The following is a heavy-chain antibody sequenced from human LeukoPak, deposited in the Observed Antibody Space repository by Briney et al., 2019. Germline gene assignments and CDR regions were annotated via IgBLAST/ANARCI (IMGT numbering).Heavy chain of an antibody. CDR3: ARDRSDAFDI. Sequence: GGSLRLSCAASGFTVSSNYMSWVRQAPGKGLEWVSIIYSGGSTYYADSVKGRFTISRDNSKNTLYLQMNSLRAEDTAVYYCARDRSDAFDIWGQGTMVTVSS. V-gene: IGHV3-53*01. CDR1: GFTVSSNY. CDR2: IYSGGST. J-gene: IGHJ3*02.